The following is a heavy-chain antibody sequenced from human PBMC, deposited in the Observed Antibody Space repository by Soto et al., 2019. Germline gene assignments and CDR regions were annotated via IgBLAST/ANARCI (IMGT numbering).Heavy chain of an antibody. CDR2: ISGYNGNT. J-gene: IGHJ6*02. CDR3: AREGPRPYYYYGMDV. CDR1: GYTFSMSG. Sequence: QVQLVQSGAEVKKPGASVKVSCKSSGYTFSMSGISWVRQAPGQGLEWMGWISGYNGNTNYEQKFQDRVTMTTDTSTHTAYMELRSLRSDDTAVYYCAREGPRPYYYYGMDVWGQGTTVTVSS. V-gene: IGHV1-18*01.